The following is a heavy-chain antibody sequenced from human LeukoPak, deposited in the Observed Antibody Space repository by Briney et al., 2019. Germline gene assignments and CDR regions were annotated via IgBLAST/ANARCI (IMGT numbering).Heavy chain of an antibody. J-gene: IGHJ4*02. V-gene: IGHV3-13*01. CDR1: GFTFSSYD. CDR3: ARALPRIAVAGTFDY. CDR2: IGTAGDT. D-gene: IGHD6-19*01. Sequence: GGSLRLSCAASGFTFSSYDMHWVRQATGKGLEWVSAIGTAGDTYYADSVKGRFTISRDNSKNTLYLQMNSLRAEDTAVYYCARALPRIAVAGTFDYWGQGTLVTVSS.